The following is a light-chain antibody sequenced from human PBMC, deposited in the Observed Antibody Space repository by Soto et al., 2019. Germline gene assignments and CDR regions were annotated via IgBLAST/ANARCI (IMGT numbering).Light chain of an antibody. V-gene: IGKV3-20*01. J-gene: IGKJ2*01. CDR3: QQYGDSPMYT. Sequence: EVVLTQSPGTLSLSPGERATLSCRASQSVGSSYLAWYQHKPGQAPRLLIYSGSYRATGIPDRFSGSGSETDFTLTINRLDSEDFAVYYCQQYGDSPMYTFGQGTRLEIK. CDR2: SGS. CDR1: QSVGSSY.